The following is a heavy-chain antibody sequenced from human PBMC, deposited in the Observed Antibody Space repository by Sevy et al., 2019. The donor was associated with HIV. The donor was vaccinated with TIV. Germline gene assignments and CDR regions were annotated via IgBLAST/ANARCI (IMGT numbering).Heavy chain of an antibody. D-gene: IGHD6-19*01. Sequence: GGSLRLSCAASGFTFSSYVMTWVRQAPGKGLEWVAVIWYDGTNKEYADSVKGRFTISRDNSKNTLYLQMNSLRAEDTAVYYCAREDIRVAGIGYYFHSWGQGTLVTVSS. CDR2: IWYDGTNK. V-gene: IGHV3-33*08. CDR1: GFTFSSYV. J-gene: IGHJ4*02. CDR3: AREDIRVAGIGYYFHS.